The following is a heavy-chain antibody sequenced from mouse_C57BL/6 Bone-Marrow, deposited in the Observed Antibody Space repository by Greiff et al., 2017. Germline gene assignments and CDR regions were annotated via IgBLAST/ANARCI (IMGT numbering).Heavy chain of an antibody. Sequence: EVKVVESGGGLVQPGESLKLSCESNEYEFPSHDMSWVRKTPEKRLELVAAINSDGGSTYYPDTMERRFIISRDNTKKTLYLQMSSLRSEDTALYYCARRSYDYDGYYAMDYWGQGTSVTVSS. CDR3: ARRSYDYDGYYAMDY. V-gene: IGHV5-2*01. CDR1: EYEFPSHD. D-gene: IGHD2-4*01. CDR2: INSDGGST. J-gene: IGHJ4*01.